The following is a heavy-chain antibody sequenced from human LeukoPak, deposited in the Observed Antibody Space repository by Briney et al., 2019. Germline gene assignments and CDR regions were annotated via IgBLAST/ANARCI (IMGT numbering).Heavy chain of an antibody. CDR1: GGSFSGCY. J-gene: IGHJ6*02. Sequence: SETLSLTCAVYGGSFSGCYWSWIRQPPGKGLEWIGEINHSGSTNYNPSLKSRVTISVDTSKNQFSLKLSSVTAADTAVYYCARGLYCSGGSCYAKNYYYGMDVWGQGTTVTVSS. D-gene: IGHD2-15*01. CDR3: ARGLYCSGGSCYAKNYYYGMDV. CDR2: INHSGST. V-gene: IGHV4-34*01.